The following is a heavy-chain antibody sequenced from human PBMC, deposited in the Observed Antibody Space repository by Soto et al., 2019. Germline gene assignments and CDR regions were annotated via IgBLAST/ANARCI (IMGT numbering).Heavy chain of an antibody. CDR3: ARSQTTVTSYDY. J-gene: IGHJ4*02. CDR1: GGSISSNS. CDR2: IYNSGNT. Sequence: SETLSLTCTFSGGSISSNSWSLIRQPPGKGLEWIGHIYNSGNTNYNPSLKSRVTISVDRSKNQFSLKLSSVTAADTAVYYCARSQTTVTSYDYWGQGTLVTVSS. D-gene: IGHD4-17*01. V-gene: IGHV4-59*12.